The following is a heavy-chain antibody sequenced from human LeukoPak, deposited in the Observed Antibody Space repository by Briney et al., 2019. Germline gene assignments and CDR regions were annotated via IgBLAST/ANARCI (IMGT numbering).Heavy chain of an antibody. CDR2: IYPGDSDT. Sequence: GESLKISCKGSGYTFSNYWIAWVRPMPGKGLEWVGIIYPGDSDTRYSPSFQGQVTISADKSLSTTYLQWSSLKASDTAMYYCARRTSGCDYWGQGTLVTVSS. V-gene: IGHV5-51*01. CDR1: GYTFSNYW. D-gene: IGHD6-19*01. J-gene: IGHJ4*02. CDR3: ARRTSGCDY.